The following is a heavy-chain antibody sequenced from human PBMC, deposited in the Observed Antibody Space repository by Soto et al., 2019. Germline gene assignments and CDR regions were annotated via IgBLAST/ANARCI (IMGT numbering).Heavy chain of an antibody. Sequence: QVQLVESGGGVVQPGRSLRLSCAASGFTFSSYAMHWVRQAPCKGLEWVAVISYDGSNKYYADSVKGRFTISRDNSNNTLYLQMNSLRAEDTAVYYCARDDTKGSAEEYYYYYGMDVWGQGTTVTVSS. D-gene: IGHD2-2*01. CDR2: ISYDGSNK. J-gene: IGHJ6*02. V-gene: IGHV3-30-3*01. CDR1: GFTFSSYA. CDR3: ARDDTKGSAEEYYYYYGMDV.